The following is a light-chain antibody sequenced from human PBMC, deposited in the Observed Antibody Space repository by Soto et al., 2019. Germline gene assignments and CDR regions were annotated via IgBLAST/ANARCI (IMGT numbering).Light chain of an antibody. J-gene: IGKJ3*01. V-gene: IGKV1-5*03. CDR3: QQYNSYL. CDR2: KAS. Sequence: DIQMTQSPSTLSASVGDRVTITCRASQSISSWLAWYQQKPGKAPKLLIYKASSLESGVPSRFSGSGSGTEFTLTISSLQPGDFATYYCQQYNSYLFGPGTKVDIK. CDR1: QSISSW.